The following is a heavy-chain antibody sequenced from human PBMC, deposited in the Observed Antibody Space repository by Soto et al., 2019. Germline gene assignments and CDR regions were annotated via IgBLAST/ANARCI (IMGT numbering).Heavy chain of an antibody. CDR1: GFTFSSYS. V-gene: IGHV3-21*01. J-gene: IGHJ6*02. Sequence: GGSLRLSCAASGFTFSSYSMNWVRQAPGKGLERVSSISSSSSYIYYADSVKGRFTISRDNAKNSLYLQMNSLRAEDTAVYYCARDRXDDFWSGYPRNYYGMDVWGPGTTVTVSS. D-gene: IGHD3-3*01. CDR3: ARDRXDDFWSGYPRNYYGMDV. CDR2: ISSSSSYI.